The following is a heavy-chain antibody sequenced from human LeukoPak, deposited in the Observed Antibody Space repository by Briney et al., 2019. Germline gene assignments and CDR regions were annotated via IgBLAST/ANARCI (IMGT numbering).Heavy chain of an antibody. V-gene: IGHV3-72*01. J-gene: IGHJ4*02. CDR3: ARDDISTDYYFDH. Sequence: GGSQRLSCAASGFKFSDHYIDWVRQAPGKGLEWVGRSRNKASSYTTEYAASVEGRFTISRDVSESSLYLQMNSLRTEDTAVYYCARDDISTDYYFDHWGQGTLVTVSS. CDR2: SRNKASSYTT. D-gene: IGHD3-9*01. CDR1: GFKFSDHY.